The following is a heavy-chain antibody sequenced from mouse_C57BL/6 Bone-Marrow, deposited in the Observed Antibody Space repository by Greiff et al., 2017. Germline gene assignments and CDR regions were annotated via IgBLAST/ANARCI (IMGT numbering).Heavy chain of an antibody. CDR2: SDPETGGT. J-gene: IGHJ2*01. CDR3: TRSIYDGYYKCFDY. V-gene: IGHV1-15*01. D-gene: IGHD2-3*01. CDR1: GYKFTDYE. Sequence: VQLQQSGAELVRPGASVTLSCKASGYKFTDYEMHWVKQTPVHGLEWIGASDPETGGTAYNQKFKGKAILTADKSSSTAYMELRCLTSEDSAVYYCTRSIYDGYYKCFDYWGQGTTLTGSS.